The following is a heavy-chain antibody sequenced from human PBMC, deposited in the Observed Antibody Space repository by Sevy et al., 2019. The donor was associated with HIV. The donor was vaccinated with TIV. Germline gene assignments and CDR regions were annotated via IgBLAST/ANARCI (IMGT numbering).Heavy chain of an antibody. CDR2: IYHSGST. V-gene: IGHV4-38-2*02. CDR3: AREAPREPLDY. J-gene: IGHJ4*02. CDR1: GYSISSGYY. Sequence: SETLSLTCTVSGYSISSGYYWGWIRQPPGKGLEWIGSIYHSGSTYYNPSLKSRVTISVDKSKNQFSLKLSSVTAADTAVYYCAREAPREPLDYWGQGTLVTVSS.